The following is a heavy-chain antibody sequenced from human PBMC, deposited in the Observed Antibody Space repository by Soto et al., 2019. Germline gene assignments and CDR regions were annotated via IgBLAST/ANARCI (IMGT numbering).Heavy chain of an antibody. CDR3: ARGVEMATIYDY. Sequence: GGSLRLSCAASGFTFSDYYISWIRQAPGKGLEWVSYISSSSSYTNYADSVKGRFTISRDNAKNSLYLQMNSLRAEDTAVYYCARGVEMATIYDYWGQGTLVTVSS. D-gene: IGHD5-12*01. CDR2: ISSSSSYT. CDR1: GFTFSDYY. J-gene: IGHJ4*02. V-gene: IGHV3-11*06.